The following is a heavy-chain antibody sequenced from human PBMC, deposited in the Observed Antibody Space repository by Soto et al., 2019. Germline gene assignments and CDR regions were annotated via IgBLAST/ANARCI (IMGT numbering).Heavy chain of an antibody. J-gene: IGHJ4*02. CDR1: GFSFSYYG. V-gene: IGHV3-30*18. Sequence: GSLRLSCAASGFSFSYYGMHWVRQSSGKGLEWVAIISSEGNKKYYADSVKGRFSISRDNSENTLYLQMDSLRAEDTAVYYCAKDSMRGEVPAALNFDNWGQGTLVTVSS. CDR2: ISSEGNKK. CDR3: AKDSMRGEVPAALNFDN. D-gene: IGHD2-2*01.